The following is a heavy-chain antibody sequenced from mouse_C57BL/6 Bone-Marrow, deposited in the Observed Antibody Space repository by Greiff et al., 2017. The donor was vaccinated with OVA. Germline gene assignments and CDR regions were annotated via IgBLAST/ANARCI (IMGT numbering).Heavy chain of an antibody. D-gene: IGHD1-2*01. V-gene: IGHV1-76*01. CDR2: IYPGSGNT. CDR1: GYTFTDYY. CDR3: ARHYYPTFWYFDV. J-gene: IGHJ1*03. Sequence: QVQLQQSGAELVRPGASVKLSCKASGYTFTDYYINWVKQRPGQGLEWIARIYPGSGNTYYNEKFKGKATLTAEKSSSTAYMQLSSLTSEDSAVYFCARHYYPTFWYFDVWGTGTTVTVSS.